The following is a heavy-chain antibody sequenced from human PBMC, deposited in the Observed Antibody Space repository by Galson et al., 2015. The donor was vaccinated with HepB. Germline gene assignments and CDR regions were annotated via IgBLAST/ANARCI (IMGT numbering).Heavy chain of an antibody. Sequence: SLRLSCAASGFTFSDYYMSWIRQAPGKGLEWVSYISSSGSTIYYADSVKGRFTISRDNAKNSLYLQMNSLRAEDTAVYYCARVGVLELRASFDNWGQGTLFTVSS. D-gene: IGHD1-7*01. J-gene: IGHJ4*02. V-gene: IGHV3-11*01. CDR3: ARVGVLELRASFDN. CDR2: ISSSGSTI. CDR1: GFTFSDYY.